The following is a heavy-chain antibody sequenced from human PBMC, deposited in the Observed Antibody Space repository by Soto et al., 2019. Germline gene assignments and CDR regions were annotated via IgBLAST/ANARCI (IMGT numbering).Heavy chain of an antibody. Sequence: QVQLQESGPGLVKPSETLSLTCSVSGASVSSGSFYWSWIRQPPGKGLEWIGFIDNNETFNYNPSLKSQVTLSVDTSKHQFSLKLSSVTAADTAVYYCARVPLRYSSSHNFDSWGHGALVTVSS. V-gene: IGHV4-61*01. CDR3: ARVPLRYSSSHNFDS. CDR2: IDNNETF. CDR1: GASVSSGSFY. J-gene: IGHJ4*01. D-gene: IGHD6-19*01.